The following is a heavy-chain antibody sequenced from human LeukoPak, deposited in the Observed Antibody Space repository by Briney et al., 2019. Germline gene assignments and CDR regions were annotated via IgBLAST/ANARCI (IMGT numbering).Heavy chain of an antibody. D-gene: IGHD5-24*01. CDR1: GGTFSSYA. CDR3: AREDGYNSYSDY. V-gene: IGHV1-69*13. J-gene: IGHJ4*02. CDR2: IIPIFGTA. Sequence: SVKVSCKASGGTFSSYAISWVRQAPGQGLEWMGGIIPIFGTANYAQKFQGRVTITADESTSTAYMELSSLRSEDTAVYYCAREDGYNSYSDYWGQGTLVTVSS.